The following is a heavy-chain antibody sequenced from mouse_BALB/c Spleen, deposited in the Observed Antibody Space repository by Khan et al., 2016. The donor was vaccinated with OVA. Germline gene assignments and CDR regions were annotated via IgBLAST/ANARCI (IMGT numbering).Heavy chain of an antibody. CDR1: GYTFTSFW. D-gene: IGHD1-1*01. V-gene: IGHV1S127*01. CDR3: ARGSYGSPFAY. CDR2: IDPSKSET. J-gene: IGHJ3*01. Sequence: QVRLQQSGPELVRPGASVKMSCKASGYTFTSFWIHWVKQRPGQGLEWIGMIDPSKSETRLNQKFKDKATLNVDKSSNTAYMQLSRLTSEDSAVYYCARGSYGSPFAYWGQGTLVTVSA.